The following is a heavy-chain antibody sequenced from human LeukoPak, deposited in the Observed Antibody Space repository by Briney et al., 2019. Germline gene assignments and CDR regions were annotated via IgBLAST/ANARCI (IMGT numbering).Heavy chain of an antibody. J-gene: IGHJ4*02. CDR3: ARRYYYDSSGYPPYYFDY. CDR1: GFTFSSYG. D-gene: IGHD3-22*01. V-gene: IGHV3-30*03. CDR2: ISYDGSNK. Sequence: PGGSLRLSCAASGFTFSSYGMHWVRQAPGKGLEWVAVISYDGSNKYYADSVKGRFTISRDNSKNTLYLQMNSLRAEDTAVYYCARRYYYDSSGYPPYYFDYWGQGTLVTVSS.